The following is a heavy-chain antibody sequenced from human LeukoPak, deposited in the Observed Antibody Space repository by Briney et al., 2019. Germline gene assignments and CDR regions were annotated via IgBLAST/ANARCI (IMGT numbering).Heavy chain of an antibody. CDR1: GFTFSSYA. CDR3: AKDLISGSYRQALYVDY. CDR2: ISGSGGST. D-gene: IGHD1-26*01. V-gene: IGHV3-23*01. Sequence: PGGSLRLSCAASGFTFSSYAMSWVRQAPGKGLEWVSAISGSGGSTYYADSVKGRFTISRDNSKNTLYLQMNSLRAEDTAVYHCAKDLISGSYRQALYVDYWGQGTLVTVSS. J-gene: IGHJ4*02.